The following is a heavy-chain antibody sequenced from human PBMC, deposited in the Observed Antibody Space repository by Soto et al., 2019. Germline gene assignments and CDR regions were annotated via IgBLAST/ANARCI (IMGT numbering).Heavy chain of an antibody. D-gene: IGHD3-22*01. CDR2: IRSKAYGGTT. CDR3: TRDLRYYYDSSGYYFFDY. Sequence: SLRLSCTASGFTFGDYAMSWFRQAPGKGLEWVGFIRSKAYGGTTEYAASVKGRFTISRDDSKSIAYLQMNSLKTEDTAVYYCTRDLRYYYDSSGYYFFDYWGQGTLVTVSS. J-gene: IGHJ4*02. V-gene: IGHV3-49*03. CDR1: GFTFGDYA.